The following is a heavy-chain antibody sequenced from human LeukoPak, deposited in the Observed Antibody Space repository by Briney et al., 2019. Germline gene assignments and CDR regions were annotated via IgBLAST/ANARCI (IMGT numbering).Heavy chain of an antibody. J-gene: IGHJ4*02. Sequence: GGSLRLSCAASGFKLSSYMLNWVRQAPGKGLVWVSRINSDGSSTSYADSVKGRFTISRDNAKNTLYLQMNSLRAEDTAVYYCARANAGFDYWGQGTLVTVSS. CDR1: GFKLSSYM. CDR2: INSDGSST. CDR3: ARANAGFDY. V-gene: IGHV3-74*01. D-gene: IGHD6-13*01.